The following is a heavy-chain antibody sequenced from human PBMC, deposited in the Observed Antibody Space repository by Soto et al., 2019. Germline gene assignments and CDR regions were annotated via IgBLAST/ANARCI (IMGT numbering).Heavy chain of an antibody. D-gene: IGHD2-15*01. CDR2: LSNRCDT. CDR3: ARDPRYSRGDSCSITGDAYDI. V-gene: IGHV3-66*01. CDR1: GFIVSDTY. J-gene: IGHJ3*02. Sequence: EVQLVESGGGLVQPGGSLRLSCTASGFIVSDTYVNWVRQAPGKGLEWVSVLSNRCDTHYADSVRVRFSISRDISDNTLHLQMNNIRVEDTAVSYCARDPRYSRGDSCSITGDAYDIWGQVKMVTLSS.